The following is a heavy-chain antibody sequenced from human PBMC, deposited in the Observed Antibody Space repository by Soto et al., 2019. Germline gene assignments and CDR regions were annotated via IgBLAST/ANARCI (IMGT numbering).Heavy chain of an antibody. V-gene: IGHV4-59*01. J-gene: IGHJ6*03. CDR2: IYYSGST. Sequence: QVQLQESGPGLVKPSETLSLTCTVSGGSISSYYWSWIRQPPGKGLEWIGYIYYSGSTNYNPSLKSRVTISVDPSKNQFSLKLSSVTAADTAVYYCARSYRRYCSGGSCYSYYYYYMDVWGKGTTVTVSS. CDR1: GGSISSYY. D-gene: IGHD2-15*01. CDR3: ARSYRRYCSGGSCYSYYYYYMDV.